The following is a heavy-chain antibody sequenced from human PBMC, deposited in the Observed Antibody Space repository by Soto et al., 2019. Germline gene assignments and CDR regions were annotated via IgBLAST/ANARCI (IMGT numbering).Heavy chain of an antibody. CDR3: ARASGASGSYSSN. CDR1: GYTFSSYG. V-gene: IGHV1-18*01. J-gene: IGHJ4*02. D-gene: IGHD3-10*01. Sequence: QVQLVQSGAEVKRPGASVKVSCKASGYTFSSYGISWVRQAPGQGLEWMGWISTYNGNTNYAQKVQGRVTMTTDTYTNIAYMELRSLRSDDTAVYYCARASGASGSYSSNWGQGTLVTVSS. CDR2: ISTYNGNT.